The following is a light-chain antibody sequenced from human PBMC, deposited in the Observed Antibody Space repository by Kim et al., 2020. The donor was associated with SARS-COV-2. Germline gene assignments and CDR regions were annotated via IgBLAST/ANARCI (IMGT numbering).Light chain of an antibody. CDR2: AAS. CDR3: QQSYITPFT. V-gene: IGKV1-39*01. Sequence: SVGERVTITCRTTHVISSHLNLYQQKPGRAPKLLISAASTLQGGVPSRFSGSGSETDFTLTISSLQPEDFATYFCQQSYITPFTFGPGTKVDIK. CDR1: HVISSH. J-gene: IGKJ3*01.